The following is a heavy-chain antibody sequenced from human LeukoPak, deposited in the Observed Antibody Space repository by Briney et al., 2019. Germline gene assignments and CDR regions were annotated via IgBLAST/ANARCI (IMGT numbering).Heavy chain of an antibody. J-gene: IGHJ6*03. D-gene: IGHD1-7*01. Sequence: GGSLRLSCEASGFTFSHFGMHWVRQAPGKGLEWVAVIWSDATNEYYADSVKGRFTISRDNFKRTVSLEMNSLRAEDTAVYYCACKTGTTYYYYYYMDLWGTGTTVTVSS. V-gene: IGHV3-33*01. CDR1: GFTFSHFG. CDR3: ACKTGTTYYYYYYMDL. CDR2: IWSDATNE.